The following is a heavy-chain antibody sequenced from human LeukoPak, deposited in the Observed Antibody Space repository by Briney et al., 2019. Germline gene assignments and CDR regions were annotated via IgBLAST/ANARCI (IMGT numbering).Heavy chain of an antibody. V-gene: IGHV4-34*01. J-gene: IGHJ4*02. Sequence: SETLSLTCAVHGGSFSGYYWTWIRQPPGKGLEWIGEINRSGSTNYNPSLDSRVTISVDTSKNQFSLKLSSVTAADTAVYYCARHDAGIAARPFDNWGQGTLVTVSS. D-gene: IGHD6-6*01. CDR3: ARHDAGIAARPFDN. CDR1: GGSFSGYY. CDR2: INRSGST.